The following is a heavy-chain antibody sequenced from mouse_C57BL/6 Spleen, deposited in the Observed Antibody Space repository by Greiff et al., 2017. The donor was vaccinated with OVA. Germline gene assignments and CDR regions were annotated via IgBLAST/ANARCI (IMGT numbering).Heavy chain of an antibody. Sequence: QVQLQQSGAELVRPGTSVKVSCKASGYAFTNYSIEWVKQRPGQGLEWIGVLNPGSGGTNYNEKFKGKATLTADKSSSTAYMQLSSLTSEDSAVYFCARSGNYYFDYWGQGTTLTVSS. D-gene: IGHD2-1*01. J-gene: IGHJ2*01. CDR3: ARSGNYYFDY. CDR1: GYAFTNYS. CDR2: LNPGSGGT. V-gene: IGHV1-54*01.